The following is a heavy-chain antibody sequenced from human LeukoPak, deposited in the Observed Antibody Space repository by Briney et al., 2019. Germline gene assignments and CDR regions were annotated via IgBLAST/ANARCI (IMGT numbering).Heavy chain of an antibody. CDR3: AREGMYSSSSYFDY. J-gene: IGHJ4*02. D-gene: IGHD6-6*01. Sequence: SETLSLTCTVSGGAINSYHWTWIRQPPGKGLEWIGYIYYSGSTNYNPSLKSRVTISIDTSKNQFSLRLSSVTAADTAVYYCAREGMYSSSSYFDYWGQGTLVTVSS. CDR1: GGAINSYH. V-gene: IGHV4-59*01. CDR2: IYYSGST.